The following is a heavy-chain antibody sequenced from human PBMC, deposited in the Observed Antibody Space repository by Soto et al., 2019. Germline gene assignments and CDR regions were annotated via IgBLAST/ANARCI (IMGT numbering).Heavy chain of an antibody. CDR3: AKLWFGELAPFDY. Sequence: GGSLRLSCAASGFTFSSYAMSWFRQAPGKGLEWVSAISGSGGKTYYAGSVKGRFTISRDNSKNTLYLQMNSLRAEDTAVYSCAKLWFGELAPFDYWGQGTLVTVSS. D-gene: IGHD3-10*01. CDR1: GFTFSSYA. V-gene: IGHV3-23*01. J-gene: IGHJ4*02. CDR2: ISGSGGKT.